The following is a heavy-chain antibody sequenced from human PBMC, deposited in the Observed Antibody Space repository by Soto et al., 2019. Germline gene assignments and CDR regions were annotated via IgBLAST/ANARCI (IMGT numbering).Heavy chain of an antibody. Sequence: QVQLVESGGALVKPGGSLRLSCAASGFTFGDYYMSWIRQTPGKGLEWMSFINSDGSTNYYADSVKGRFTISRDNAKNSLYLQMNRLRAEDTAVYYCARDVYDILTGCLSDKWGQGTLVTVSS. CDR1: GFTFGDYY. J-gene: IGHJ4*02. D-gene: IGHD3-9*01. CDR3: ARDVYDILTGCLSDK. CDR2: INSDGSTN. V-gene: IGHV3-11*01.